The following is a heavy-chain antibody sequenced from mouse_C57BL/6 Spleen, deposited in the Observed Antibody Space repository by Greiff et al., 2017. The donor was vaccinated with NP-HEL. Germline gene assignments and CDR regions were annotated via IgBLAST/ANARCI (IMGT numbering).Heavy chain of an antibody. V-gene: IGHV5-17*01. J-gene: IGHJ3*01. D-gene: IGHD1-1*01. CDR1: GFTFSDYG. CDR2: ISSGSNTI. CDR3: ASPYYYGSTWFAY. Sequence: EVQLVESGGGLVKPGGSLKLSCAASGFTFSDYGMHWVRQAPEKGLEWVAYISSGSNTIYYADTVKGRFTISRDNAKNTLFLQMTSLRSEDTAMYYCASPYYYGSTWFAYWGQGTLVTVSA.